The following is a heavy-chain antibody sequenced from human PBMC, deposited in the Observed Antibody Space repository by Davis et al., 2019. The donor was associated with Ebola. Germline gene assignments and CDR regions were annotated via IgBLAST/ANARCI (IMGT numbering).Heavy chain of an antibody. CDR3: ARAGPYSGYDYVFGYYFDY. J-gene: IGHJ4*02. Sequence: ASVKVSCKASGYTFTSYGISWVRQAPGQGLEWMGWISAYNGNTNYAQKLQGRVTMTTDTSTSTAYMELRSLRSDDTAVYYCARAGPYSGYDYVFGYYFDYWGQGTLVTVSS. CDR2: ISAYNGNT. CDR1: GYTFTSYG. V-gene: IGHV1-18*01. D-gene: IGHD5-12*01.